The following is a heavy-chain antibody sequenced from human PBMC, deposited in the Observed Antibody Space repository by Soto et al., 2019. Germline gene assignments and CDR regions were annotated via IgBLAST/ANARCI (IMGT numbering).Heavy chain of an antibody. CDR2: IYYSGST. Sequence: QVQLQESGPGLVKPSETLSLTCTVSSDSITSYYWSWIRQPPGKGLEWIGYIYYSGSTNYNPSLESRVPMSVDTSKNQFSLKVSSVTAADTAVYYCARHGPMLPGFDFWGRGILVTVSS. CDR3: ARHGPMLPGFDF. J-gene: IGHJ4*02. CDR1: SDSITSYY. V-gene: IGHV4-59*08. D-gene: IGHD3-16*01.